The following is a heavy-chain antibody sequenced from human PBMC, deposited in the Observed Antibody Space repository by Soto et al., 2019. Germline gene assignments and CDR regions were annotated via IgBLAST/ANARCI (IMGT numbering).Heavy chain of an antibody. V-gene: IGHV3-23*01. CDR3: AKDQRDYGSGMRQYYYYYGMDV. CDR1: GFTFSSYA. Sequence: GGSLRLSCAASGFTFSSYAMSWVRQAPGKGLEWVSAISGSGGSTYYADSVKGRFTISRDNSKNTLYLQMNSLRAEDTAVYYCAKDQRDYGSGMRQYYYYYGMDVWGQGTTVTVS. J-gene: IGHJ6*02. CDR2: ISGSGGST. D-gene: IGHD3-10*01.